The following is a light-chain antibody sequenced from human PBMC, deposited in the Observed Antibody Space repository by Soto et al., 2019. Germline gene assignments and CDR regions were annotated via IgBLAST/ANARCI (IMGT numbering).Light chain of an antibody. CDR2: DVS. Sequence: QSALTQPASVSGSPGQSITISCTGTSSDVGGYNYVSWYQQHPGKAPKLMIYDVSNRPSGVSNRFSGSKSGNTASLTISGLQAEDEADYYCISYTSSSTPYVFATGTKVTVL. CDR3: ISYTSSSTPYV. CDR1: SSDVGGYNY. V-gene: IGLV2-14*01. J-gene: IGLJ1*01.